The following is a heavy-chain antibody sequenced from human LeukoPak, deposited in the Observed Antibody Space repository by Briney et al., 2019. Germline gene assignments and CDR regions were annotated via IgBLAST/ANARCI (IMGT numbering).Heavy chain of an antibody. CDR3: ARGYDSSGYYYPSPLQH. CDR2: IYYSGST. Sequence: SETLSLTCTVSGGSISSYYWSWIRQPPGKGLEWIGYIYYSGSTNYNPSLKSRVTISVDTSKNQFSLKLSSVTAADTAVYYCARGYDSSGYYYPSPLQHWARAPWSPSPQ. J-gene: IGHJ1*01. V-gene: IGHV4-59*01. D-gene: IGHD3-22*01. CDR1: GGSISSYY.